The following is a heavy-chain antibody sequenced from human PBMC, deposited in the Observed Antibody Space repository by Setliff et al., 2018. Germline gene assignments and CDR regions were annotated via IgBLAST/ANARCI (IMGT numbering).Heavy chain of an antibody. CDR2: ISFDGSNE. CDR1: GFTFSSYA. CDR3: AADTFDSNAQAFDY. J-gene: IGHJ4*02. V-gene: IGHV3-30*07. D-gene: IGHD3-22*01. Sequence: GGSLRLSCAASGFTFSSYAMHWVRQAPGKRLEWVAVISFDGSNESYTDSVKGRFTISRDSSTNTVYLQMNSLRGDDTAVYYCAADTFDSNAQAFDYWGQGTLVTVSS.